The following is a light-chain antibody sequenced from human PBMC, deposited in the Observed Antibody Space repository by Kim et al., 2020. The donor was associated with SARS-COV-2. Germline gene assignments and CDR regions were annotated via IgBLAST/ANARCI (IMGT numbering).Light chain of an antibody. V-gene: IGKV3-20*01. CDR2: GAS. J-gene: IGKJ1*01. CDR1: QSVSSSY. Sequence: SPGERATLSCRASQSVSSSYFAWYQQKPGQAPRLLIYGASSRATGIPDRFSGSGSGTDFTLTISRLEPEDFAVYYCQQYGSSPPTFGQGTKVDIK. CDR3: QQYGSSPPT.